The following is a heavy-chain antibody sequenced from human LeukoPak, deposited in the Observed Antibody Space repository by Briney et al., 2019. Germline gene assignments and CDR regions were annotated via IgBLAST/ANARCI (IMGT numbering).Heavy chain of an antibody. D-gene: IGHD3-10*01. J-gene: IGHJ4*02. CDR2: IYPDDSDT. CDR3: VRGKGSGTYYGFDY. Sequence: PGESLKISCETSGYTFTKFWVGWVRQTPGKGLEWLGMIYPDDSDTRYSPSFQGQVTMSVDKSISIVYLHWSSLKASDTAIYYCVRGKGSGTYYGFDYWGQGTVVSVVS. V-gene: IGHV5-51*03. CDR1: GYTFTKFW.